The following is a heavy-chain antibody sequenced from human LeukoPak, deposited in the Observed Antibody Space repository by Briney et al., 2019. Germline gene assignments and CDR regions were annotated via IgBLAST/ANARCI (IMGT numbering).Heavy chain of an antibody. CDR2: FDPEDGET. D-gene: IGHD3-10*01. J-gene: IGHJ5*02. Sequence: ASVRVSCKVSGYTLTDLSMHWGRQAPGKGLEWMGGFDPEDGETIYAQKFQGRVTMTEDTSTDTAYMELSSLRSEDTAVYYCATVPRSPIWFGEPAFDPWGQGTLVTVSS. CDR1: GYTLTDLS. V-gene: IGHV1-24*01. CDR3: ATVPRSPIWFGEPAFDP.